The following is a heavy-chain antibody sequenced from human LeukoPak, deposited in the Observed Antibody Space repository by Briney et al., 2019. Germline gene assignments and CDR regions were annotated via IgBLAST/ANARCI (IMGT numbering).Heavy chain of an antibody. D-gene: IGHD2-2*01. Sequence: PGGSLRLSCAASGFSFSGSTMHWVRQASGKGLERVGRIRSKANSYATAYGVSVKGRFTISRDDSKNTAYLQMNSLQIEDTAVYYCTSSVSSTSDQWGQGTLVTVSS. V-gene: IGHV3-73*01. CDR1: GFSFSGST. J-gene: IGHJ4*02. CDR3: TSSVSSTSDQ. CDR2: IRSKANSYAT.